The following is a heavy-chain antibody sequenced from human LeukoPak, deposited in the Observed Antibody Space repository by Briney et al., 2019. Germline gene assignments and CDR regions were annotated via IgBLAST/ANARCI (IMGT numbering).Heavy chain of an antibody. CDR3: AKDNDYYDSSGYYEDY. CDR2: IYSGGST. D-gene: IGHD3-22*01. V-gene: IGHV3-23*03. J-gene: IGHJ4*02. CDR1: GFTFSSYG. Sequence: GGSLRLSCAASGFTFSSYGMHWVRQAPGQGLEWVSVIYSGGSTYYADSVKGRFTISRDNSKNTLYLQMNSLRAEDTAVYYCAKDNDYYDSSGYYEDYWGQGTLVTVSS.